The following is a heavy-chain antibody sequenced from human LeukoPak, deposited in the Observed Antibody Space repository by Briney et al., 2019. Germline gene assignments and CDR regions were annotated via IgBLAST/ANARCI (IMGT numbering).Heavy chain of an antibody. J-gene: IGHJ4*02. D-gene: IGHD6-19*01. CDR1: GFTFSSYS. V-gene: IGHV3-48*04. CDR3: ARETPDSSGCD. CDR2: ISSFSGTS. Sequence: PGGSLRLSCAASGFTFSSYSMNWVRQAPGKGLEWVSYISSFSGTSNYADSVKGRFTISRDNAKNSLYLQMNSLRAEDTAVYYCARETPDSSGCDWGQGTLVTVSS.